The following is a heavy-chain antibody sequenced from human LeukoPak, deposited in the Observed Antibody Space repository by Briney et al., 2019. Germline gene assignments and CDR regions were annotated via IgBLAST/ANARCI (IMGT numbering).Heavy chain of an antibody. D-gene: IGHD1-1*01. CDR2: ISQDASRT. CDR3: AKYWSRAFDS. J-gene: IGHJ4*02. CDR1: GFTFRSYW. Sequence: RGFLRLSCATSGFTFRSYWMSWVRQAPGKGLKWVGHISQDASRTDVADSLKGRFTISRDYATNSLFLHMTRLRADDTAVYYCAKYWSRAFDSWGQGTLVSVSS. V-gene: IGHV3-7*01.